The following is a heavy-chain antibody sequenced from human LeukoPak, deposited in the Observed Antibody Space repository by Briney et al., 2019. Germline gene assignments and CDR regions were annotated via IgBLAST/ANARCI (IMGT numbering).Heavy chain of an antibody. CDR1: GYSISSGYY. Sequence: SETLSLTCTVSGYSISSGYYWGWIRQPPGKGLEWIGSIYHSGSTYYNPSLKSRVTISVDTSKNQFSLKLSSVTAADTAVYYCARVLTGHSDQSPYYFDYWGQGTLVTVSS. V-gene: IGHV4-38-2*02. CDR2: IYHSGST. D-gene: IGHD2-21*02. CDR3: ARVLTGHSDQSPYYFDY. J-gene: IGHJ4*02.